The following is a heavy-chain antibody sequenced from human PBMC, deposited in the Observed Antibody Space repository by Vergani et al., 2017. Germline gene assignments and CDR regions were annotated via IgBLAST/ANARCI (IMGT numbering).Heavy chain of an antibody. CDR1: GYSFTSYW. CDR2: IYPGDSDT. CDR3: ARQSYCGGDCYSGANWFDP. J-gene: IGHJ5*02. D-gene: IGHD2-21*02. V-gene: IGHV5-51*01. Sequence: EVQLVQSGAEVKKPGESLKISCKGSGYSFTSYWIGWVRQMPGKGLEWMGIIYPGDSDTRYSPSFQGQVTISAEKSISTAYLQWSSLKASDTAMYYCARQSYCGGDCYSGANWFDPWGQGTLVTVSS.